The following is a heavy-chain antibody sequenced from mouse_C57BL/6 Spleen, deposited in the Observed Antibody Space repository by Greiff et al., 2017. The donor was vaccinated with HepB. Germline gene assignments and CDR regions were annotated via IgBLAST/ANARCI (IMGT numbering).Heavy chain of an antibody. V-gene: IGHV5-17*01. J-gene: IGHJ1*03. Sequence: EVKLVESGGGLVKPGGSLKLSCAASGFTFSDYGMHWVRQAPEKGLEWVAYISSGSSTIYYADTVKGRFTISRDNAKNTLFLQMTSLRSEDTAMYYCARRYDGYFDVWGTGTTVTVSS. CDR2: ISSGSSTI. D-gene: IGHD2-12*01. CDR3: ARRYDGYFDV. CDR1: GFTFSDYG.